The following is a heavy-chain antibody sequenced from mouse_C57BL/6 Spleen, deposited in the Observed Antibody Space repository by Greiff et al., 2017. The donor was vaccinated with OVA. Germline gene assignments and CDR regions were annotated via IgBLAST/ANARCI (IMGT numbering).Heavy chain of an antibody. V-gene: IGHV1-61*01. CDR1: GYTFTSYW. CDR3: ARRTGTVFDY. J-gene: IGHJ2*01. CDR2: IYPSDSET. D-gene: IGHD4-1*01. Sequence: QVQLQQPGAELVRPGSSVKLSCKASGYTFTSYWMDWVKQRPGQGLEWIGNIYPSDSETHYNQKFKDKATLTVDKSSSTAYMQLSSLTSEDSAVYYCARRTGTVFDYWGQGTTLTVSS.